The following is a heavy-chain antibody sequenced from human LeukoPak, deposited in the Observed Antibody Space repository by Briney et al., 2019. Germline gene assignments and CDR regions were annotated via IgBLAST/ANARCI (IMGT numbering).Heavy chain of an antibody. Sequence: GGSLRLSCAASGFTFSSYAMSWVRQAPGKGLEWVSAISGSGGSTYYADSVKGRFTIFRDNSKNTLYLQMNSLRAEDTAVYYCAKDRESIVGATSFDYWGQGTLVTVSS. D-gene: IGHD1-26*01. CDR2: ISGSGGST. CDR1: GFTFSSYA. CDR3: AKDRESIVGATSFDY. J-gene: IGHJ4*02. V-gene: IGHV3-23*01.